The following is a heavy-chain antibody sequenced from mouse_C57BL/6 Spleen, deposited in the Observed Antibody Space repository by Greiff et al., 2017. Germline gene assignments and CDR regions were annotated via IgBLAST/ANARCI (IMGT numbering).Heavy chain of an antibody. J-gene: IGHJ1*03. CDR2: IYPGSGST. D-gene: IGHD2-4*01. V-gene: IGHV1-55*01. CDR3: ARGDYDYDEYVDV. CDR1: GYTFTSYW. Sequence: QVQLQQPGAELVKPGASVKMSCKASGYTFTSYWITWVKQRPGQGLEWIGDIYPGSGSTNYNEKFKSKATLTVDTSSSTAYMRLGSLTSEDSAVYYCARGDYDYDEYVDVWGTGTTVTVAS.